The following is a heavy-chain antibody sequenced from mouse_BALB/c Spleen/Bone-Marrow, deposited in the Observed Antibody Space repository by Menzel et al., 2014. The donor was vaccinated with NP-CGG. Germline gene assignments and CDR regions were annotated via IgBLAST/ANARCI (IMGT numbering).Heavy chain of an antibody. V-gene: IGHV1S81*02. J-gene: IGHJ2*01. CDR2: INPSNGRT. D-gene: IGHD1-1*01. Sequence: VQVVESGAELVKPGASVKLSCKASGYTFTSYWMHWVKQRPGQGLEWIGEINPSNGRTNYNEKFKSKATLTVDKSSSTAYMQLSSLTSEDSAVYYCSPYSFGSLHYLVQGTTLTASS. CDR1: GYTFTSYW. CDR3: SPYSFGSLHY.